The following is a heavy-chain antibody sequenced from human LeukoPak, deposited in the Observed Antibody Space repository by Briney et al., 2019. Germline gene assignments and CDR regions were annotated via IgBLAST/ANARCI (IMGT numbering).Heavy chain of an antibody. Sequence: PGGSLRLSCATSGFTFSNYWMHWVRQAPGKGLVWVSRTNSDGSTTNYADSVKGRFTISRDNAKNTLYLQMSSLRAEDTAVYYCARGLDHYYETTGYYDFWGQGTLVTVSS. CDR1: GFTFSNYW. CDR3: ARGLDHYYETTGYYDF. J-gene: IGHJ4*02. D-gene: IGHD3-22*01. CDR2: TNSDGSTT. V-gene: IGHV3-74*01.